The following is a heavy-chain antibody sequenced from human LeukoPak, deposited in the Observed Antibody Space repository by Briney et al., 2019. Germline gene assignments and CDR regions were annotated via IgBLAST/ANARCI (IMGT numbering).Heavy chain of an antibody. V-gene: IGHV4-39*01. J-gene: IGHJ5*02. CDR3: ARRGYYDSRGWFDP. D-gene: IGHD3-22*01. CDR2: IYYSGIT. CDR1: GGSISSSSYY. Sequence: SETLSLTCSVSGGSISSSSYYWGWIRQPPGKGREWIGSIYYSGITYYNPSLKSRVTISVDTSKNQFSLKLSSVTAADTAVYYCARRGYYDSRGWFDPWGQGTLVTVSS.